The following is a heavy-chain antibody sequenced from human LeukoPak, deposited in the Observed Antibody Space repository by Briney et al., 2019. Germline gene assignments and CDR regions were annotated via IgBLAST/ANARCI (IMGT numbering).Heavy chain of an antibody. CDR2: IYSSGST. V-gene: IGHV4-61*02. Sequence: PSETLSLTCTVSGGSISSGSYYWSWIRQPAGKGLEWIGRIYSSGSTNYNPSLKSRVTMSVDTSKNQFSLKLSSVTAADTAVYYCARGRLGAGSDYWGQGTLVTVSS. J-gene: IGHJ4*02. D-gene: IGHD1-26*01. CDR1: GGSISSGSYY. CDR3: ARGRLGAGSDY.